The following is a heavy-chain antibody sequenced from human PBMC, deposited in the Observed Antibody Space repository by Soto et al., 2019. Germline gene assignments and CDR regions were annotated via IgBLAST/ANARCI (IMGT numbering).Heavy chain of an antibody. V-gene: IGHV1-18*01. CDR2: ISAYNGKT. J-gene: IGHJ6*02. D-gene: IGHD5-12*01. Sequence: QVQLVQSGGEVKKPGASVKLSCTASGYTFTSYGISWVRQAPGQGLEWMGWISAYNGKTNYAQNVQGRVTMTTDTSTRTAYMDLRSLRSDDTAVYYCARGAYVNYYHGMYVWGQGTTVTVAS. CDR1: GYTFTSYG. CDR3: ARGAYVNYYHGMYV.